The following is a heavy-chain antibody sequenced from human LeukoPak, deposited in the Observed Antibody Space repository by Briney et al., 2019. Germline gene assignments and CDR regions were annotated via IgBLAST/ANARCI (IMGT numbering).Heavy chain of an antibody. D-gene: IGHD4-23*01. V-gene: IGHV1-2*02. Sequence: ASVTVSFTFSVYTFTVYYMHWVRQAPGQGLEWLGWINPNSGGTNYAQNFQGRVTMTSDTSISTAYMELSRLRSDDTAVYYCARDQGHGGNSWDYWGQGTLVTVSS. CDR2: INPNSGGT. CDR3: ARDQGHGGNSWDY. CDR1: VYTFTVYY. J-gene: IGHJ4*02.